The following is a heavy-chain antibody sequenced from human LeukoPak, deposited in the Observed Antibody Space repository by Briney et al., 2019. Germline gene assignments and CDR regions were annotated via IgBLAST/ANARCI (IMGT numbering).Heavy chain of an antibody. CDR1: GYTFTSYG. CDR3: AREVMGDFWSGYDY. V-gene: IGHV1-18*01. J-gene: IGHJ4*02. CDR2: ISAYNGNT. Sequence: ASVKVSCKASGYTFTSYGISWVRQAPGQGLEWMGWISAYNGNTNYAQKLQGRVTMTTDTSTSTAYMELRSLRSDDTAVYYCAREVMGDFWSGYDYWGQGTLVTVSS. D-gene: IGHD3-3*01.